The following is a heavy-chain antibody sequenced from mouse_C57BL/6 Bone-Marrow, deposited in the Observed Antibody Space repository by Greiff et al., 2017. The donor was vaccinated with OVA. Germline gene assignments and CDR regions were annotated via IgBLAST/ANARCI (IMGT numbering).Heavy chain of an antibody. D-gene: IGHD1-1*01. CDR1: GYAFTNYL. CDR3: ARRGYYGEAY. CDR2: INPGSGGT. Sequence: VQLQQSGAELVRPGTSVQVSCKASGYAFTNYLIEWVKQRPGQGLEWIGVINPGSGGTNYNEKFKGKATLTADKSSSTAYMQLSSLTSEDSAVYFCARRGYYGEAYWGQGTLVTVSA. V-gene: IGHV1-54*01. J-gene: IGHJ3*01.